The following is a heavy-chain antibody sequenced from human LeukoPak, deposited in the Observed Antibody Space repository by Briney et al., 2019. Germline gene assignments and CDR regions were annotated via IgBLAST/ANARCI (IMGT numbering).Heavy chain of an antibody. CDR1: GGPFRAFF. D-gene: IGHD4-23*01. CDR2: ISHNRSA. J-gene: IGHJ5*02. Sequence: PSETLSLTCAVYGGPFRAFFWSWIRQAPGKGLEWIGVISHNRSANYNPSLNSRITVSVDPAKIQFSLWMYSVTAAEPAICYCARGIFYGGRNEYICFDIWGQGTPVTVSS. CDR3: ARGIFYGGRNEYICFDI. V-gene: IGHV4-34*01.